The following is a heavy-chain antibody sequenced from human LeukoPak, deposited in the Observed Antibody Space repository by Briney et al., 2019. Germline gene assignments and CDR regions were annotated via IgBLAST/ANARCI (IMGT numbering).Heavy chain of an antibody. Sequence: GASVKVSCKASGYTFTSYYMHWVRQAPGQGLEWMGIINPSGGSTSYAQKFQGRVTMTRDTSTSTVYVELSSLRSEDTAVYYCARELYLVGATTDGPYYYYGMDVWGQGTTVTVSS. J-gene: IGHJ6*02. CDR1: GYTFTSYY. CDR2: INPSGGST. CDR3: ARELYLVGATTDGPYYYYGMDV. D-gene: IGHD1-26*01. V-gene: IGHV1-46*01.